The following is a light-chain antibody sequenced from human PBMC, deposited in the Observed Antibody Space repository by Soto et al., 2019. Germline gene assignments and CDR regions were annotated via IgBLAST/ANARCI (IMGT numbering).Light chain of an antibody. Sequence: QSALTQPASVSGSAGQSITISCSGTMRDVGAYNLVSWYQQHPGTAPKLIIYEVRNRPSGISSRFSGSRSGNTASLTISGLQSEDEADYYCSSYTSSSTHYVFGTGTKVTVL. J-gene: IGLJ1*01. CDR3: SSYTSSSTHYV. CDR2: EVR. V-gene: IGLV2-14*01. CDR1: MRDVGAYNL.